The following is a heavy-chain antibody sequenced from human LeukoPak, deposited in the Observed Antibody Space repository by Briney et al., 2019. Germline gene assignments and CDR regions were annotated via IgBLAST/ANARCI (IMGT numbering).Heavy chain of an antibody. CDR3: TTFYTRLTDY. D-gene: IGHD2/OR15-2a*01. V-gene: IGHV3-7*05. J-gene: IGHJ4*02. CDR2: INQDGGEK. CDR1: GITFNTYW. Sequence: PGGSLRLSCAASGITFNTYWISWVRQAPGKGLEWLATINQDGGEKYYVDSVKGRFTISRDNAKNSLLLQMNSLRAEDTAVYYCTTFYTRLTDYWGQGTLVTVSS.